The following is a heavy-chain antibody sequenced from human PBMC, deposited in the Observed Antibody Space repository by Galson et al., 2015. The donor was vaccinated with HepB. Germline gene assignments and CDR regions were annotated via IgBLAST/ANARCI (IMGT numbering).Heavy chain of an antibody. CDR3: ARRPPSGNYAEAFDI. D-gene: IGHD1-26*01. Sequence: QSGAEVKKPGESPKISCQGSGYSFSNYWIGWVRQMPGRGLEWMGIIYPGDSDTRYSPSFQGQVTISVDKSINTAHLQWSSLKASDTAMYYCARRPPSGNYAEAFDIWGRGTMVTVSS. CDR1: GYSFSNYW. V-gene: IGHV5-51*01. CDR2: IYPGDSDT. J-gene: IGHJ3*02.